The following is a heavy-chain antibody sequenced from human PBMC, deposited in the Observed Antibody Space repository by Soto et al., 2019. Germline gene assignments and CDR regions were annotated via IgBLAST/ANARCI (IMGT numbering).Heavy chain of an antibody. D-gene: IGHD2-15*01. J-gene: IGHJ4*02. CDR2: VSTYNGNT. CDR3: GRHRDQPTCRGGPCYQPDTFDY. V-gene: IGHV1-18*01. CDR1: GYTFTTYG. Sequence: QVQLVQSGTEVKKPGTSVKGACKGSGYTFTTYGISWVRQAPGQGLEWMGYVSTYNGNTNYAQKFQGGVTMTTDTSTNTVYMTLRSLTSDDTAFYYCGRHRDQPTCRGGPCYQPDTFDYWGQGTLVTVSS.